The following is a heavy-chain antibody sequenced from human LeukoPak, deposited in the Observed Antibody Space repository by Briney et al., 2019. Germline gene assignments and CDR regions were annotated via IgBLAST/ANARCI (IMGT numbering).Heavy chain of an antibody. V-gene: IGHV3-30*01. Sequence: GGSLRLSCAASGFTFSSYAMHWVRQAPGKGLEWVALLSYDGSIKHYADSVKGRFTLSRDNSKSSVYLQMDSLKADDTAVYYRARGVSTWYRIDYWGQGTLVTVSS. CDR2: LSYDGSIK. CDR3: ARGVSTWYRIDY. J-gene: IGHJ4*02. D-gene: IGHD6-13*01. CDR1: GFTFSSYA.